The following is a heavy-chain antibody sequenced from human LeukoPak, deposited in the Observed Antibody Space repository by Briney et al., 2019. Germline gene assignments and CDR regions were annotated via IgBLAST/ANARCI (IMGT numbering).Heavy chain of an antibody. CDR2: INPNSGGT. J-gene: IGHJ5*02. CDR3: ARGVPGASPWWFDP. CDR1: GYTFTGYY. D-gene: IGHD2-2*01. Sequence: GASVKVSCKASGYTFTGYYMHWVRQAPGQGLEWMGWINPNSGGTNYAQKFQGRVTMTRDTSISTAYMELSRLRSDDAAVYYCARGVPGASPWWFDPWGQGTRVTVSA. V-gene: IGHV1-2*02.